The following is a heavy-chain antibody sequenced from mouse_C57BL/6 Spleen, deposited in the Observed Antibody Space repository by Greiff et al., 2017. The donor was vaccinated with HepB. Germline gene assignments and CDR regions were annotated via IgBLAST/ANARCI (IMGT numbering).Heavy chain of an antibody. CDR2: IYPRSGNT. V-gene: IGHV1-81*01. CDR1: GYTFTSYG. Sequence: QVQLQQSGAELARPGASVKLSCKASGYTFTSYGISWVKQRNGQGLEWIGEIYPRSGNTYYNEKFKGKATLTADKSSSTAYMELRSLTSEDSAVYFCAREWGGQFITNYWGQGTTLTVSS. D-gene: IGHD1-1*01. J-gene: IGHJ2*01. CDR3: AREWGGQFITNY.